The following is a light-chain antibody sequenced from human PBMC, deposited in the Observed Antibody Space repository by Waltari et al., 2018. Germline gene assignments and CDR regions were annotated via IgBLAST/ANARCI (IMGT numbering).Light chain of an antibody. V-gene: IGLV1-44*01. J-gene: IGLJ2*01. Sequence: QSVLTQAPSVSGTPVQRVTISCSGTNYNIGSGPVNWYQQVPGMSPKLLIYSNDQRPSGVPDRFSGSKSGTSASLAISGLQSEDEADYYCATWDGRVNGVLFGGGTKVTVL. CDR2: SND. CDR1: NYNIGSGP. CDR3: ATWDGRVNGVL.